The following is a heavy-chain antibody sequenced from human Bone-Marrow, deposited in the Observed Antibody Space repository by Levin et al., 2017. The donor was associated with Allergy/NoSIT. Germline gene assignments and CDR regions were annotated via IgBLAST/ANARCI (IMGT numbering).Heavy chain of an antibody. Sequence: ASVKVSCKASGYTFTSYDINWVRQATGQGLEWMGWMNPNSGNTGYAQKFQGRVTMTRNTSISTAYMELSSLRSEDTAVYYCARGEKEMATITGWFDPWGQGTLVTVSS. D-gene: IGHD5-24*01. CDR3: ARGEKEMATITGWFDP. V-gene: IGHV1-8*01. J-gene: IGHJ5*02. CDR1: GYTFTSYD. CDR2: MNPNSGNT.